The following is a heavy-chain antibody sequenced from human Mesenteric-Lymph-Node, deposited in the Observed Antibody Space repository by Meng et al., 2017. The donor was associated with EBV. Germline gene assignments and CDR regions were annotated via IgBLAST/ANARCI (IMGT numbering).Heavy chain of an antibody. Sequence: GELQASGPGLVKPSEHLSLPCTVSGGSVSSGSYFWTWIRQPPGKGLEWIGEIYHRGSTNYNPSLTSRVTISVDESKNEFSLSLTSVTAADTAVYFCARVNEGQWLVRGAFDYWGQGTLVTVSS. CDR3: ARVNEGQWLVRGAFDY. J-gene: IGHJ4*02. CDR2: IYHRGST. V-gene: IGHV4-61*01. CDR1: GGSVSSGSYF. D-gene: IGHD6-19*01.